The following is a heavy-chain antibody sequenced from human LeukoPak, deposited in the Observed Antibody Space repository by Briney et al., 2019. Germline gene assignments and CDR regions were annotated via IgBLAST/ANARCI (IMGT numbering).Heavy chain of an antibody. CDR2: ISSSSSYI. J-gene: IGHJ5*02. CDR3: ARTGSGYYFWFDA. Sequence: GGTLRLSCAASGSTFSSYSMNWGRQAPGKGLEGDSSISSSSSYIYYADSVKARFTISRGNAKNSLYLQMNSLRAEDTAVYYCARTGSGYYFWFDAWGQGTLVTVSA. CDR1: GSTFSSYS. D-gene: IGHD3-22*01. V-gene: IGHV3-21*01.